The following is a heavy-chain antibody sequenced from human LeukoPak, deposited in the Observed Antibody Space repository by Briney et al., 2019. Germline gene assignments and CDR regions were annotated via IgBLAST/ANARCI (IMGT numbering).Heavy chain of an antibody. CDR3: ARADYYGSGSYYPSFDY. V-gene: IGHV4-30-2*01. CDR2: IYHSGSP. Sequence: PSETLSHTCAVSGGSISSGGYSWSWIRQPPGKGLEWIGYIYHSGSPYYNPSLKSRVTISVDRSKNQFSLKLSSVTAADTAVYYCARADYYGSGSYYPSFDYWGQGTLVTVSS. CDR1: GGSISSGGYS. J-gene: IGHJ4*02. D-gene: IGHD3-10*01.